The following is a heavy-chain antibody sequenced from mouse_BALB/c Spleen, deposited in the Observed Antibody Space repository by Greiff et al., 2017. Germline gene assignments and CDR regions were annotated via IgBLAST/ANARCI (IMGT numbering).Heavy chain of an antibody. V-gene: IGHV2-9*02. J-gene: IGHJ3*01. D-gene: IGHD2-14*01. Sequence: VKLVESGPGLVAPSQSLSITCTVSGFSLTSYGVHWVRQPPGKGLEWLGVIWAGGSTNYNSALMSRLSISKDNSKSQVFLKMNSLQTDDTAMYYCARVEYDDAWFAYWGQGTLVTVSA. CDR1: GFSLTSYG. CDR2: IWAGGST. CDR3: ARVEYDDAWFAY.